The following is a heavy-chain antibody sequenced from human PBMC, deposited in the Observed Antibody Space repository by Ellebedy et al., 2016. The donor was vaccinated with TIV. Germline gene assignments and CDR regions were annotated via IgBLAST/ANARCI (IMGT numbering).Heavy chain of an antibody. J-gene: IGHJ4*02. CDR1: GYSFTTYG. V-gene: IGHV1-18*01. CDR2: ISAHGTNT. Sequence: ASVKVSXXASGYSFTTYGITWVRQAPGQGLEWMGWISAHGTNTNYAQKFQGRVTLTTESSTGTAYMEMGSLRSDDTAVYYCARVVTGNSPYYWGQGTLVTVSS. CDR3: ARVVTGNSPYY. D-gene: IGHD2-21*02.